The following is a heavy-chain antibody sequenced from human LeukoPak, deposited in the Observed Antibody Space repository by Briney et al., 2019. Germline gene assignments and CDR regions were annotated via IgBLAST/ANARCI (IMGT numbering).Heavy chain of an antibody. CDR3: ARLLVPGWFDP. CDR2: IYYSGST. Sequence: SETLSLTCTVSGDSISSSSYYWGWIRQPPGKGLEWIGSIYYSGSTYYNPSLKSRVTISVDTSKNQFPLKLSSVTAADTAVYYCARLLVPGWFDPWGQGTLVTVSS. CDR1: GDSISSSSYY. J-gene: IGHJ5*02. V-gene: IGHV4-39*01. D-gene: IGHD2-2*01.